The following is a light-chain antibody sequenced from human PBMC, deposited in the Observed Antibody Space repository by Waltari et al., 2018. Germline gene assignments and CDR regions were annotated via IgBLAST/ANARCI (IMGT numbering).Light chain of an antibody. CDR1: QGINNE. CDR2: AAS. V-gene: IGKV1-27*01. CDR3: QQDYTTPFT. Sequence: DIQLTQSPSSLPASLGYRVTITCRASQGINNELSWYQQKPGKAPTLLIYAASSLQTGVSSRFSGSGSGTDFTLTISSLQPEDVATYYCQQDYTTPFTFGPGTKLDIK. J-gene: IGKJ3*01.